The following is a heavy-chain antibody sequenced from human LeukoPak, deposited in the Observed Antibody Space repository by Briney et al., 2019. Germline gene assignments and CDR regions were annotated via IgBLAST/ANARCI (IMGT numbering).Heavy chain of an antibody. V-gene: IGHV4-59*01. CDR1: GGSISSYY. D-gene: IGHD3-3*01. CDR2: IYYSGST. J-gene: IGHJ6*03. CDR3: ARGIRYYDFWSGQGYYYYYMDV. Sequence: KPSETLSLTGTVSGGSISSYYWSWIRQPPGKGLEWIGYIYYSGSTNYNPSLKSRVTISVDTSKNQFSLKLSSVTAADTAVYYCARGIRYYDFWSGQGYYYYYMDVWGKGTTVTVSS.